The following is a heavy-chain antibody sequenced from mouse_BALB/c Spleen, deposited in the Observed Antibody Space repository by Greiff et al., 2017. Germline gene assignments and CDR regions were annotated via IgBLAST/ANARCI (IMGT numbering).Heavy chain of an antibody. J-gene: IGHJ2*01. CDR1: GFTFSSYA. CDR3: ARDPGGFDY. Sequence: EVQLQQSGGGLVQPGGSLKLSCAASGFTFSSYAMSWVRQTPEKRLEWVASISSGGSTYYPDSVKGRFTISRDNARNILYLQMSSLRSEDTAMYYCARDPGGFDYWGQGTTLTVSS. CDR2: ISSGGST. V-gene: IGHV5-6-5*01.